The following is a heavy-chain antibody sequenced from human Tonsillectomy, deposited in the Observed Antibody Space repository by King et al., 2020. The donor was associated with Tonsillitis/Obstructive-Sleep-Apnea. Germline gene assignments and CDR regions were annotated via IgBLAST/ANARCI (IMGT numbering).Heavy chain of an antibody. CDR3: ARLGYCSRGSCYEVFHY. J-gene: IGHJ4*02. V-gene: IGHV3-48*02. D-gene: IGHD2-15*01. CDR2: ISSSNNTV. Sequence: VQLVQSGGGLVQPGGSLRLSCAASGFTFSSYSMNWVRQAPGKGLEWVSYISSSNNTVYYADSVKGRFTISRDNAKNSLYLQMNSLRDEDTAVFYCARLGYCSRGSCYEVFHYWGQGTLVTVSS. CDR1: GFTFSSYS.